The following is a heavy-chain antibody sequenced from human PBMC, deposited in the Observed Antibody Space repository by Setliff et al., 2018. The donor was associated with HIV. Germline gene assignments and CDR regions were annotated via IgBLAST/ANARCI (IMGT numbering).Heavy chain of an antibody. CDR3: AREGSGWYLTPYYYYGMDV. V-gene: IGHV1-46*01. Sequence: GASVKVSCKASGYTLTSYYMHWVRQAPGQGLEWMGIINPSGGSTSYAQKFQGRVTMTRDTSTSTVDMELSSLRSEDTAVYYCAREGSGWYLTPYYYYGMDVWGQGTTVTVSS. CDR1: GYTLTSYY. D-gene: IGHD6-19*01. CDR2: INPSGGST. J-gene: IGHJ6*02.